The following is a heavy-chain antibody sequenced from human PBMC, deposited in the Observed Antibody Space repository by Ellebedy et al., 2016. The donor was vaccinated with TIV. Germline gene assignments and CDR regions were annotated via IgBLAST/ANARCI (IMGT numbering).Heavy chain of an antibody. CDR2: TYYRSKWYV. CDR1: GDSFSSDSAA. Sequence: SQTLSLTCAISGDSFSSDSAAWTWIRQSPSRGLECLGRTYYRSKWYVDYAVSVRSRITINSDTSKNQFSLQLKSVTPEDTAVYYCAREIRAYDYWGQGTLVTVSS. CDR3: AREIRAYDY. V-gene: IGHV6-1*01. J-gene: IGHJ4*02.